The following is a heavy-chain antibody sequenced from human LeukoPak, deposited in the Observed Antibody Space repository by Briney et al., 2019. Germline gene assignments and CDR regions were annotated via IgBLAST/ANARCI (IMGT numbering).Heavy chain of an antibody. Sequence: SETLSLTCTVSGGSISSYYWSWIRQPAGKGLEWIGRIYTSGSTNYNPSLKSRVTMSVDTSKNQFSLKLSSVTAADTAVYYCARESDVNTAMLINYYYYYYMDVWGKGTTVTVSS. CDR3: ARESDVNTAMLINYYYYYYMDV. CDR2: IYTSGST. V-gene: IGHV4-4*07. J-gene: IGHJ6*03. D-gene: IGHD5-18*01. CDR1: GGSISSYY.